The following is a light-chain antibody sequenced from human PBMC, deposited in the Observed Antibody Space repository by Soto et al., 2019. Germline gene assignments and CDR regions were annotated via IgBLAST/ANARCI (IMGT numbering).Light chain of an antibody. CDR2: DAS. CDR1: QSVGRGT. V-gene: IGKV3-20*01. CDR3: QRYDDSAGA. Sequence: VLTQSPVTLSLSPGESATLSCRASQSVGRGTIAWYQQRPGQAPILLIYDASRRATGIPDRFSGSGSGTDFTLTINGLEPEDFAVYYCQRYDDSAGAFGPGTKVDIK. J-gene: IGKJ3*01.